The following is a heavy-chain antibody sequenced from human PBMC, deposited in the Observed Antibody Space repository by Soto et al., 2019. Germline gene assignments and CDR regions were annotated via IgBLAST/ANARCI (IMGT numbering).Heavy chain of an antibody. CDR1: GGTFSSYA. CDR2: IIPIFGTA. CDR3: AREYYGDPIDYFAS. Sequence: QVQLVQSGAEVKKPGSSVKVSCKASGGTFSSYAISWVRQAPGQGLEWMGGIIPIFGTANYAQKFQGRVTIPATESTSTAYMERSSLRSEDTAGYYCAREYYGDPIDYFASWGQGTLVTVSS. J-gene: IGHJ4*02. V-gene: IGHV1-69*01. D-gene: IGHD4-17*01.